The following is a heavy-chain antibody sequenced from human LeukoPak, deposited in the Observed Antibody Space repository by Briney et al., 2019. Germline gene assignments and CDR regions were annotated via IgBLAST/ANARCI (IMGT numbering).Heavy chain of an antibody. CDR3: AKALYGGHDY. CDR1: GFTFSSYA. CDR2: ISGSGNRT. V-gene: IGHV3-23*01. J-gene: IGHJ4*02. Sequence: QSGGSLRLSCAASGFTFSSYAMSWVRQAPGKGLEWVSSISGSGNRTYYADSVKGRFTISRDNSKNTLSLQMNSLRAEDTAVYYCAKALYGGHDYWGQGTLVTVSS. D-gene: IGHD4-23*01.